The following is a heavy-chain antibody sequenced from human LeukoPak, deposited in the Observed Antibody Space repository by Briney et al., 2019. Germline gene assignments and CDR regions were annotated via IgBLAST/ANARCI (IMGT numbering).Heavy chain of an antibody. V-gene: IGHV4-61*02. CDR3: AREGAPRLPGFGRFDP. CDR2: IYTSGST. Sequence: ASETLSLTCTVSGGSISSGSYYWSWIRQPAGKGLEWIVRIYTSGSTNYNPSLKSRVTISVDTSKNQFSLKLSSVTAADTAVYYCAREGAPRLPGFGRFDPWGQGTLVTVSS. D-gene: IGHD6-6*01. CDR1: GGSISSGSYY. J-gene: IGHJ5*02.